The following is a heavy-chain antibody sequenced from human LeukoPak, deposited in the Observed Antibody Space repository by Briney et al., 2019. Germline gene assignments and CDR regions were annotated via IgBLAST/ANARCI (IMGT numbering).Heavy chain of an antibody. CDR2: IYSGGST. CDR3: ARGPAGYN. CDR1: GFTFSSNH. V-gene: IGHV3-53*01. Sequence: GGSLRLSCAASGFTFSSNHMSWVRQAPGQGLEWVSVIYSGGSTDYADSVKGRFTISRDNSKNTLYLQMNSLRAEDTAVYHCARGPAGYNWGQGTLVTVSS. J-gene: IGHJ4*02. D-gene: IGHD1-1*01.